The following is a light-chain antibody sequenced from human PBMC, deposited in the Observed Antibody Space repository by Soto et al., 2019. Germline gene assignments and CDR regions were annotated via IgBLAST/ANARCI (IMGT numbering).Light chain of an antibody. CDR1: SSNIGSNY. Sequence: QSVLTQPPSASGTPGQRVTLSCSGSSSNIGSNYVYWYQQLPGTAPKLLIYRNNQRPSGVPDRFSGSKSGTSASLAISGLRSEDEADYYCAAWDDSRSGWVFGGGTQLTVL. J-gene: IGLJ3*02. CDR3: AAWDDSRSGWV. CDR2: RNN. V-gene: IGLV1-47*01.